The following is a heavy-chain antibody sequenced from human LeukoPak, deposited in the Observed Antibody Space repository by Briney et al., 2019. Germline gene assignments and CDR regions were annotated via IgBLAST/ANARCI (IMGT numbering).Heavy chain of an antibody. V-gene: IGHV1-69*04. Sequence: ASVKVSCKASGGTFSSYAISWVRQAPGQGLEWMGRIIPILGIANYAQKFQGRVTITADKSTSTAYMELSSLRSEDTAVYYCARGRGRSSSWYAWGQGTMVTVSS. CDR3: ARGRGRSSSWYA. J-gene: IGHJ4*02. CDR2: IIPILGIA. CDR1: GGTFSSYA. D-gene: IGHD6-13*01.